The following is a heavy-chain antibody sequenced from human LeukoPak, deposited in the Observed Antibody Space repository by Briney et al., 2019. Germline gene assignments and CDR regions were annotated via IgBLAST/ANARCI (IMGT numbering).Heavy chain of an antibody. CDR1: GYTFTNYY. D-gene: IGHD5-18*01. CDR2: INPSDGKT. Sequence: ASVKISCKASGYTFTNYYMHWVRQAPGQGLEWMGIINPSDGKTSYAQKFQGRVTMTRDTSTSTVYMELSSLRSEDTAVYYCAREIGPRQLHLWGSAFDYWGQGTLVTVSS. V-gene: IGHV1-46*01. J-gene: IGHJ4*02. CDR3: AREIGPRQLHLWGSAFDY.